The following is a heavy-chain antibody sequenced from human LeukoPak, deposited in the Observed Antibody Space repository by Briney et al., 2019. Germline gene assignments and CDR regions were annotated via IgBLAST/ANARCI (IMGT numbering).Heavy chain of an antibody. V-gene: IGHV3-23*01. Sequence: PGGSLRLSCAASGCSISSYAMSWGRHPPGKGQEWVSAISGSGGSTSYANPVKGRSTTSRDNTKNTLYPQMNSLSAEDTAVYYCAKDSRNDRANNWFDPWGQGTLVTVSS. J-gene: IGHJ5*02. CDR3: AKDSRNDRANNWFDP. CDR1: GCSISSYA. CDR2: ISGSGGST. D-gene: IGHD1-1*01.